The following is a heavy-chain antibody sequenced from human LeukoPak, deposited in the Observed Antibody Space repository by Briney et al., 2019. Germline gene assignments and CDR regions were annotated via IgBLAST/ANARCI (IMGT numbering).Heavy chain of an antibody. D-gene: IGHD3-10*01. CDR1: GFTFSSYA. CDR2: ISSNGGST. J-gene: IGHJ4*02. V-gene: IGHV3-64*01. CDR3: ARAPTHYYGSGRGDYFDY. Sequence: GGSLRPSCAASGFTFSSYAMHWVRQAPGKGLEYVTSISSNGGSTYYANSVKGRFTISRENAKNSLYLQMNSLRAGDTAVYYCARAPTHYYGSGRGDYFDYWGQGTLVTVSS.